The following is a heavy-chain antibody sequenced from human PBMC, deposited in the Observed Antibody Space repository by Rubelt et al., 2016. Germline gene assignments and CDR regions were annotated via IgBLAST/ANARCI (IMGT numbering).Heavy chain of an antibody. CDR1: GGSFSGYY. J-gene: IGHJ5*02. D-gene: IGHD6-13*01. V-gene: IGHV4-34*01. CDR2: INHSGGT. Sequence: QVQLQQWGAGLLKPSETLSLTCAVYGGSFSGYYWSWIRQPPGKGLEWIGAINHSGGTTYNPSLKSRVTRSVGTSKNQFSLKLSSVTAAEAAVYYCARGLARAAAAPRRLWFDPWGQGTLVTVSS. CDR3: ARGLARAAAAPRRLWFDP.